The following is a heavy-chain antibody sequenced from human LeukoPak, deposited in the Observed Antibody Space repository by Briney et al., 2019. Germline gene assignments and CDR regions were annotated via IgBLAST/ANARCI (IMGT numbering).Heavy chain of an antibody. D-gene: IGHD3-10*01. CDR3: ARGRFYGSGIFLIRLYYYGMGF. CDR1: GYTFTSYD. J-gene: IGHJ6*02. V-gene: IGHV1-8*01. Sequence: ASVKVSCKASGYTFTSYDINWVRQATGPGLEWMGWMNPNSGNTGYAQKFQGRVTMTRNTSISTAYMELSSLRSEDTAVYYCARGRFYGSGIFLIRLYYYGMGFWGQGTTVTVSS. CDR2: MNPNSGNT.